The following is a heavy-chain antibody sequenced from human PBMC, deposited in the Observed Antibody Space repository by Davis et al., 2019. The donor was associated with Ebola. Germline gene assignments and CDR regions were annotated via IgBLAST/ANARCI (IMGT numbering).Heavy chain of an antibody. Sequence: ASVKVSCKASGYTFTSYGISWVRQAPGQGLEWMGWISAYNGNTNYAQKLQGRVTMTTDTSTSTAYMELRSLRSDDTAVYYCARRTTNYYYDSSGYGTSDAFDIWGQGTMVTVSS. J-gene: IGHJ3*02. V-gene: IGHV1-18*04. D-gene: IGHD3-22*01. CDR2: ISAYNGNT. CDR1: GYTFTSYG. CDR3: ARRTTNYYYDSSGYGTSDAFDI.